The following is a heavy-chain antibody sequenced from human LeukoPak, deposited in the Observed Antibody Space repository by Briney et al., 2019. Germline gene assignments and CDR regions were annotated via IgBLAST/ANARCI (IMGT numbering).Heavy chain of an antibody. CDR2: ISAYNGNT. CDR3: AHSSYYLSGAYYYMDV. Sequence: ASVKVSCKASGYTFTSYGISWVRQAPGQGLEWMGWISAYNGNTNYAQKLQGRVTMTTDTSTSTAYMELRSLRSDGTAIYYCAHSSYYLSGAYYYMDVWGKGTTITVSS. V-gene: IGHV1-18*01. CDR1: GYTFTSYG. J-gene: IGHJ6*03. D-gene: IGHD1-26*01.